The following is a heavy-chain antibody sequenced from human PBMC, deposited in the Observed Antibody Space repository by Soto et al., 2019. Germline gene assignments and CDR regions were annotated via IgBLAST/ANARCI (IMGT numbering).Heavy chain of an antibody. D-gene: IGHD6-19*01. J-gene: IGHJ4*02. Sequence: GGSLRLSCSASGFTFSSYAMHWVRQAPGKGLEYVSAISSNGGSTYYADSVKGRFTISRDNSKNTLYLQMSSLRAEDTAVYYCVTGRKAVAGLFDYWGQGTLVTVSS. V-gene: IGHV3-64D*08. CDR3: VTGRKAVAGLFDY. CDR2: ISSNGGST. CDR1: GFTFSSYA.